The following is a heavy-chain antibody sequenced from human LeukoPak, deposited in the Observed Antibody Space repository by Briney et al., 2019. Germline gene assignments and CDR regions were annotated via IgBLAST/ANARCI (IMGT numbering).Heavy chain of an antibody. V-gene: IGHV1-69*05. D-gene: IGHD3-10*01. Sequence: ASVKVSCKASGGTFSNYAINWVRQAPGQGLEWMGGIIPIFGTANYAQKFQGRVTITTDESTSTAYMELSSLRSDDTAVYYCCLLWFGELLGYWGQGTLVTVSS. CDR2: IIPIFGTA. J-gene: IGHJ4*02. CDR1: GGTFSNYA. CDR3: CLLWFGELLGY.